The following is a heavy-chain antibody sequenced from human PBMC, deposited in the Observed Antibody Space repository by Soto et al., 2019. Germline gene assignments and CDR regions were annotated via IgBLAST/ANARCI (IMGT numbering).Heavy chain of an antibody. CDR1: GFTFSNYA. V-gene: IGHV3-23*01. J-gene: IGHJ4*01. D-gene: IGHD3-22*01. Sequence: GGSLRLSCAASGFTFSNYAMSWVRQSPGKGLEWVATISGNDGGTSYADSVKGRFTISRDNSKNTLFLQMNSLRAEDTAVCYCAKDAPGSGWLSDYWGQGARVTVSS. CDR2: ISGNDGGT. CDR3: AKDAPGSGWLSDY.